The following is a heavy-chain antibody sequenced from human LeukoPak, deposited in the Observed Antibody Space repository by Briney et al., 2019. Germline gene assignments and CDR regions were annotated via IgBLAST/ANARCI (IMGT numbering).Heavy chain of an antibody. D-gene: IGHD4-23*01. CDR3: ARDGGYGGDARLEWYFDY. V-gene: IGHV4-38-2*02. J-gene: IGHJ4*02. CDR2: IFHSGST. CDR1: SYSITSGHY. Sequence: PSETLSLTCGVSSYSITSGHYWGWFRQPPGEGLEWIASIFHSGSTYYNPSFRSRVTISMDTSKNQFSLKLTSVTAADTAVYYCARDGGYGGDARLEWYFDYWGQGTLVAVSS.